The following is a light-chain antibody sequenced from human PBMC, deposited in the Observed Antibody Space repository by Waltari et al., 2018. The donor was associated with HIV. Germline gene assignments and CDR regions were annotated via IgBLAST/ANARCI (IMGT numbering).Light chain of an antibody. CDR2: GNS. Sequence: QSALTQEASASGTGGQKVTLSGTGNSNNIGSNAAGWYHQISHVAPKTVMFGNSLPSVLPDRFSGSKSGTTASLTISVLQPEDEADYYCSTWDYRLSASVFGGGTKLTVL. J-gene: IGLJ3*02. V-gene: IGLV1-44*01. CDR1: SNNIGSNA. CDR3: STWDYRLSASV.